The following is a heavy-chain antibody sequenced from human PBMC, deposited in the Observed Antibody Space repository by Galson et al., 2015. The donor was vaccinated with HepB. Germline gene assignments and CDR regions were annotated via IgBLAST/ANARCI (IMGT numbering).Heavy chain of an antibody. D-gene: IGHD5-12*01. CDR2: ISSSSSYI. Sequence: LRLSCAASRFTFSSYSMNWVRQAPGKGLEWVSSISSSSSYIYYGDSVKGRFTISRDNAKNSLYLQMNSLRAEDTAVYYCARGMTLSGYDLLPNCFDYWGQGTLVTVSS. CDR1: RFTFSSYS. V-gene: IGHV3-21*01. CDR3: ARGMTLSGYDLLPNCFDY. J-gene: IGHJ4*02.